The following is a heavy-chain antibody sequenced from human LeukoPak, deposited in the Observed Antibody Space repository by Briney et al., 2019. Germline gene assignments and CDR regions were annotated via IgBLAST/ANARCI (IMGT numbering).Heavy chain of an antibody. Sequence: PGGPLSLSCEVSQLIFSNFEMNWFRRAPGRGREGISYVSSSGRNTEYADSAKGRFTISRDNAKNSLYLQMDRLRAEDTAVYYCATRPPPYRGPFDYWGRGTLVTVSS. V-gene: IGHV3-48*03. CDR3: ATRPPPYRGPFDY. D-gene: IGHD3-16*02. CDR1: QLIFSNFE. J-gene: IGHJ4*02. CDR2: VSSSGRNT.